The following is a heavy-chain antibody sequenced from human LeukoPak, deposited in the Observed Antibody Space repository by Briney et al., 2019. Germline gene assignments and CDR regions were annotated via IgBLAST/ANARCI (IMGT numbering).Heavy chain of an antibody. V-gene: IGHV3-21*01. CDR2: ISSSSSYI. CDR3: ARGRYSSSWIHDY. CDR1: GFTFSSYS. D-gene: IGHD6-13*01. Sequence: GGSLRLSCAASGFTFSSYSMNWVRQAPGKGLEWVSSISSSSSYIYYADSVKGRFTISRDNAKNSLYLQMNSLRAEDTAVYYCARGRYSSSWIHDYWGQGTLVTVSS. J-gene: IGHJ4*02.